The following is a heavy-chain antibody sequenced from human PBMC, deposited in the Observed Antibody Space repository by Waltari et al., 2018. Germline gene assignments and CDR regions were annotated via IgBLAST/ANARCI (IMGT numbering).Heavy chain of an antibody. V-gene: IGHV4-39*07. CDR2: IYYSGST. J-gene: IGHJ6*02. Sequence: QLQLQESGPGLVKPSETLSLTCTVSGGSIRSSSYYWGWIRQPPGKGLEWIGSIYYSGSTYYNPSLKSRVTISVDTSKNQFSLKLSSVTAADTAVYYCAGEGAIAAAGKGMDVWGQGTTVTVSS. D-gene: IGHD6-13*01. CDR1: GGSIRSSSYY. CDR3: AGEGAIAAAGKGMDV.